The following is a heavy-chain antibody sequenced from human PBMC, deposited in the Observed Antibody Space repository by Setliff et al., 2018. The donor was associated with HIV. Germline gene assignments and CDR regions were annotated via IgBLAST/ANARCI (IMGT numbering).Heavy chain of an antibody. Sequence: GGSLRLSCAVSGFTVSSNYMSWVRQAPGKGLEWVSVIYSGGSTYYADSVKGRFTISRDTSKNTLYLQMNSLRAEDTAVYYCARTISNYYDSSGYYGHYFDYWGQGTLVTVSS. V-gene: IGHV3-66*01. CDR2: IYSGGST. CDR3: ARTISNYYDSSGYYGHYFDY. CDR1: GFTVSSNY. D-gene: IGHD3-22*01. J-gene: IGHJ4*02.